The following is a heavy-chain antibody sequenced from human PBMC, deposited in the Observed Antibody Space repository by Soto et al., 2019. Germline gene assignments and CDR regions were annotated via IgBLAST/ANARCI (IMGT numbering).Heavy chain of an antibody. CDR2: ITAYNGNT. CDR1: GYTFSNFG. J-gene: IGHJ4*02. V-gene: IGHV1-18*01. Sequence: VQLVQSGAEVKKPGASVKVSCKASGYTFSNFGISWVRLAPGQGLEWMGWITAYNGNTHYAQNFQGRVTMTTDTSTSTAYMDLRSLRSDDTAIYYCARFGRGFGSAFDFDYWGQGTLVTVSS. CDR3: ARFGRGFGSAFDFDY. D-gene: IGHD5-12*01.